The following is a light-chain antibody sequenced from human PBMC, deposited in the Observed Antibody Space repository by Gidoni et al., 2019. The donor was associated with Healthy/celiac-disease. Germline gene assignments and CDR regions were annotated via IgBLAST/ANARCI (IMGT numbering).Light chain of an antibody. CDR3: QAYDSSLSGVV. CDR2: GNS. J-gene: IGLJ2*01. V-gene: IGLV1-40*01. Sequence: QSVLTQPPSVSGAPGPRVTISCTGSSSNIGAGYDVHWYQQLPGTSPKLLIQGNSNRPAGVPDRFSGSKSGTSASLAITGLQAEDEADYYCQAYDSSLSGVVFGGGTKLTVL. CDR1: SSNIGAGYD.